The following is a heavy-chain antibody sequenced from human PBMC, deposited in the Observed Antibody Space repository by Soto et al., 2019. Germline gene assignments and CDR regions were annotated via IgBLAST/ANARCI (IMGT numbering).Heavy chain of an antibody. CDR3: AKGLSSTEKDYYYYGMDV. CDR1: GFTFSSYA. V-gene: IGHV3-23*01. D-gene: IGHD4-17*01. J-gene: IGHJ6*02. CDR2: ISGSGGST. Sequence: GGSLRLSCAASGFTFSSYAMSWVRQAPGKGLEWVSAISGSGGSTYYADSVKGRFTISRDNSKNTLYLQMNSLRAEDTAVYYCAKGLSSTEKDYYYYGMDVWGQGTTVTVSS.